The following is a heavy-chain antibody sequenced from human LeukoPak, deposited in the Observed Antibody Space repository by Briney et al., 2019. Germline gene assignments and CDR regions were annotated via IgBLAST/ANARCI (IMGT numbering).Heavy chain of an antibody. CDR1: GGSISSSSYY. D-gene: IGHD3-9*01. J-gene: IGHJ4*02. CDR2: IIHSGST. V-gene: IGHV4-39*07. Sequence: PSETLSLTCTVSGGSISSSSYYWSWIRQPPGKGLEWIGEIIHSGSTNYNPSLKSRVTISVDTSKNQFSLKLSSVTAADTAVYYCARGYYDILTGPPHFDYWGQGTLVTVSS. CDR3: ARGYYDILTGPPHFDY.